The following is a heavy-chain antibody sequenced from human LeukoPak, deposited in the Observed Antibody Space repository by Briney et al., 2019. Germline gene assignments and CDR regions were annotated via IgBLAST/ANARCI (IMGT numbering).Heavy chain of an antibody. CDR1: GYTFTSYG. Sequence: ASVKVSCKASGYTFTSYGISWVRQAPGQGLEWMGWISAYNGNTNYAQKLQGRVTMTTDTSTSTAYMELRSLRSDDTAVYYRARGRYYDSSGYLLYYYYYGMDVWGQGTTVTVSS. CDR3: ARGRYYDSSGYLLYYYYYGMDV. CDR2: ISAYNGNT. D-gene: IGHD3-22*01. J-gene: IGHJ6*02. V-gene: IGHV1-18*01.